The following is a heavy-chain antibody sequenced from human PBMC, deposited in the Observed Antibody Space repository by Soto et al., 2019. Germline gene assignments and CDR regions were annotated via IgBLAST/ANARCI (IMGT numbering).Heavy chain of an antibody. D-gene: IGHD2-2*01. V-gene: IGHV3-9*01. CDR2: ISWNSGSI. Sequence: EVQLVESGGGLVQPGRSLRLSCAASGFTFDDYAMHWVRQAPGKGLEWVSGISWNSGSIGYADSVKGRFTISRDNAKNSLYLQMNSLRAEDTALYYCAKDKACSSTSCSGGFDYWGQGTLVTVSS. J-gene: IGHJ4*02. CDR1: GFTFDDYA. CDR3: AKDKACSSTSCSGGFDY.